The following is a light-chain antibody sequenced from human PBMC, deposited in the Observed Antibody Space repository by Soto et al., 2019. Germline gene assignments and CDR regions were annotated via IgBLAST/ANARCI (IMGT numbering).Light chain of an antibody. Sequence: DIQMTQSPSTLSASVGDTVTITCRANQSISDWLAWYQQKPGKAPKLLIYDASNLESGVPSRFSGSGSGTEFTLTISSLQPYDFATYYCQQYNSSPLTFGGGTKMEIK. CDR3: QQYNSSPLT. CDR2: DAS. J-gene: IGKJ4*01. V-gene: IGKV1-5*01. CDR1: QSISDW.